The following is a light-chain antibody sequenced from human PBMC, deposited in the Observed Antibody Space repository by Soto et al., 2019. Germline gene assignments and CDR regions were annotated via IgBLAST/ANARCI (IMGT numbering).Light chain of an antibody. J-gene: IGLJ1*01. CDR1: SSNIGSNY. Sequence: QSALTQPPSASGTPLQRVTISCSGSSSNIGSNYVYWYQQLPGTAPKLLIYRNNQRPSGVPDRFSGSKSGTSASLAISGLRSEDEADYYCAAWDDSLSANYVFGTGTKVTVL. V-gene: IGLV1-47*01. CDR2: RNN. CDR3: AAWDDSLSANYV.